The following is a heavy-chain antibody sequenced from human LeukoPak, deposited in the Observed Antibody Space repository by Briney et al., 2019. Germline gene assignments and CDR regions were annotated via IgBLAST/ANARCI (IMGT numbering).Heavy chain of an antibody. CDR3: ARDRIGHLDY. J-gene: IGHJ4*02. Sequence: GGSLRLSCAASGFTVSSNYMSWVRQAPGKGLEWVSVIYSGGGTYYADSVKGRFSISRDNSKNTLYFQMNSLRAEDTAVYYCARDRIGHLDYWGQGTLVTVSS. CDR2: IYSGGGT. CDR1: GFTVSSNY. V-gene: IGHV3-66*01. D-gene: IGHD3-3*02.